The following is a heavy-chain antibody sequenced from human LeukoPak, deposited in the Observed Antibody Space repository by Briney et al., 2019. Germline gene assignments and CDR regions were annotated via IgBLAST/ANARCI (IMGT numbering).Heavy chain of an antibody. CDR3: TRGYGP. J-gene: IGHJ5*02. D-gene: IGHD4-17*01. Sequence: GGSLRLSCAASGFTFSTYWMHWVRQAPGKGPVWVSRTSPDGSSTRYADSVKGRFTISRDNARNTLYLQVNSLRAEDTAVYHCTRGYGPWGQGTLVTVSS. CDR2: TSPDGSST. V-gene: IGHV3-74*01. CDR1: GFTFSTYW.